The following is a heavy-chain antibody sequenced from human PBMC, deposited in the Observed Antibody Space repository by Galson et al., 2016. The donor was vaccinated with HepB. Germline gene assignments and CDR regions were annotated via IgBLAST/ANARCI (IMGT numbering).Heavy chain of an antibody. CDR2: ISGYNGNT. CDR1: GYTFINYG. Sequence: SVKVSCKASGYTFINYGITWVRQAPGQGLEWMGWISGYNGNTYYAQNLQGRVTMTTDTSTSTAYMEVRSLTSDDTAVYYCARSRDYGGKISRDYYYGLDVWGQGTTVTV. CDR3: ARSRDYGGKISRDYYYGLDV. D-gene: IGHD4-23*01. V-gene: IGHV1-18*01. J-gene: IGHJ6*02.